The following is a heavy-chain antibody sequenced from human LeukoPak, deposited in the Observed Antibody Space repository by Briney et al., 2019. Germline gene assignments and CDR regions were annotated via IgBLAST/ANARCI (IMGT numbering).Heavy chain of an antibody. D-gene: IGHD3-10*01. CDR1: GGSISSGGYY. J-gene: IGHJ4*02. V-gene: IGHV4-31*03. Sequence: PSQTLSLTCTVSGGSISSGGYYWSWIRQHPGKGLEWIGYVYYSGSTYYNPSLKSRVTISVDTSKNQFSLKLSSVTAADTAVYYCARSPVRGVINYWGQGTLVTVSS. CDR3: ARSPVRGVINY. CDR2: VYYSGST.